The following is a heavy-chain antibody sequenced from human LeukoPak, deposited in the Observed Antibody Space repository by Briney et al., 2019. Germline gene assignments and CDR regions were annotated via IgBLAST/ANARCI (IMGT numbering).Heavy chain of an antibody. CDR1: GGSISSYY. D-gene: IGHD3-10*01. CDR2: IYYSGST. CDR3: ARETYYYGSGSTY. Sequence: SETLSLTCTVSGGSISSYYWSWIRQPPGKGLEWIGYIYYSGSTNYNPSLKSRVTISVDTSKNQFSLKLSSVTAADTAVYYCARETYYYGSGSTYWGQGTLVTVSS. J-gene: IGHJ4*02. V-gene: IGHV4-59*12.